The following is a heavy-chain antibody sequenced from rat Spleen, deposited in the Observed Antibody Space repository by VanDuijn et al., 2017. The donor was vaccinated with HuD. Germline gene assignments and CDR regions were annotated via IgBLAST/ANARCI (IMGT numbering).Heavy chain of an antibody. J-gene: IGHJ3*01. CDR1: GFTFSNCG. D-gene: IGHD1-2*01. Sequence: EVQLVESGGDLVPPGRSLKLSCAASGFTFSNCGMAWVRQAPTKGLEWVATINYDGTSPHYRDSVKGRFTISRDNEKSTLYLQMDSLRSEDTATYYCARLGIAAIGNWFGYWGQGTLVTVSS. V-gene: IGHV5-29*01. CDR2: INYDGTSP. CDR3: ARLGIAAIGNWFGY.